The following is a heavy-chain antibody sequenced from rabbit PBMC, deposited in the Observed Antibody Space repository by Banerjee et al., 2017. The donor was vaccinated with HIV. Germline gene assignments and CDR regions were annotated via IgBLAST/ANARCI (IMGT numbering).Heavy chain of an antibody. D-gene: IGHD8-1*01. J-gene: IGHJ5*01. CDR2: IYTGTTGTT. CDR3: ARGYVGSSYYTDWLDL. V-gene: IGHV1S45*01. CDR1: GFSFSSTHW. Sequence: QEQLVESGGDLVKPEGSLKLSCTASGFSFSSTHWICWVRQAPGKGLEWIACIYTGTTGTTHYASWVNGRFTLSREDNQNTVDLKMTSLTAADTATYFCARGYVGSSYYTDWLDLWGPGTLVTVS.